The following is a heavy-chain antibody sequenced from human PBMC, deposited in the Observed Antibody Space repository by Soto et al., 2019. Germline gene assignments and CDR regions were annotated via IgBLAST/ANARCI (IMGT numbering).Heavy chain of an antibody. J-gene: IGHJ4*02. CDR1: GFTFSSYS. CDR3: ARDPHGGAVTTFDY. Sequence: EVQLVESGGGLVQPGGSLRLSCAASGFTFSSYSMNWVRQAPGKGLEWVSYISSSSSTIYYADSVKGRFTISRDNAKNSLYLQMNSLRDEDTAVYYCARDPHGGAVTTFDYWGQGTLVTVSS. V-gene: IGHV3-48*02. CDR2: ISSSSSTI. D-gene: IGHD4-17*01.